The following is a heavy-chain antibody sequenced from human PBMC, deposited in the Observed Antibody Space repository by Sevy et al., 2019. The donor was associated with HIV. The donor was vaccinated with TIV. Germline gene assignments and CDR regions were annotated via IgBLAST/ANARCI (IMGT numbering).Heavy chain of an antibody. CDR2: LNDDAKER. CDR3: ARDAGFHKFDY. CDR1: GFIFSKSW. V-gene: IGHV3-7*01. Sequence: GGSLRPSCAASGFIFSKSWMAWVRQAPGKGLEWVASLNDDAKERYYVDSVKGRFTIARDNARNSLSLQMKSLTAEDTAVYYCARDAGFHKFDYWGQGALVTVSS. J-gene: IGHJ4*02. D-gene: IGHD2-21*01.